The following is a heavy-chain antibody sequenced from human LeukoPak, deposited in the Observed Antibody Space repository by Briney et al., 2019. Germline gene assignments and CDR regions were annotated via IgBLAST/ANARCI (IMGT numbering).Heavy chain of an antibody. CDR1: GYTFSSYG. CDR3: ARDGDSGSFF. CDR2: ITIYYGNT. J-gene: IGHJ4*02. Sequence: GASVKVSCKASGYTFSSYGISWVRQAPGQGLEWMGCITIYYGNTNYAQKFQGRVTMTTDTLTTTVYMELRSLRSDDTAVYYCARDGDSGSFFWGPGTLVTVSS. D-gene: IGHD1-26*01. V-gene: IGHV1-18*01.